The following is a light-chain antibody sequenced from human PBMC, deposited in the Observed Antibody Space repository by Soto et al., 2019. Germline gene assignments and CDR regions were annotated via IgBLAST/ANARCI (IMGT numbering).Light chain of an antibody. V-gene: IGLV2-14*01. CDR2: EVR. CDR1: MRDVGAYNF. CDR3: CSYRASSTLV. J-gene: IGLJ3*02. Sequence: QSALTQPASVSGSAGQSVTISCSGTMRDVGAYNFVSWYQQHPGTAPKLIIYEVRNRPSGISARFSGSRSGNTASLTISGLQPEDEGDYYCCSYRASSTLVFGGGTKVTVL.